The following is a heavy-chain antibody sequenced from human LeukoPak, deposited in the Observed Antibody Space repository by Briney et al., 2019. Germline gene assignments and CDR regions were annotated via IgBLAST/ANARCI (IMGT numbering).Heavy chain of an antibody. CDR3: ARDTVDSSGPNVWFEP. V-gene: IGHV4-31*02. D-gene: IGHD3-22*01. CDR1: GGSIRRGGYY. Sequence: QTLSHTCTLPGGSIRRGGYYSSWTRQHPRKGLEWIVYIYYSGSTYYNPSLKSRVTISVDTSKNQFSLKLSSVTAADTAVYYCARDTVDSSGPNVWFEPWGQGTLVSVSS. CDR2: IYYSGST. J-gene: IGHJ5*02.